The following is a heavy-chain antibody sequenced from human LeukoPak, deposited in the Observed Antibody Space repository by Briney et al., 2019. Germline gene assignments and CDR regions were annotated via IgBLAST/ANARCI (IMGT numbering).Heavy chain of an antibody. J-gene: IGHJ4*02. CDR2: IHPSGGET. V-gene: IGHV1-46*01. CDR1: EYTFTINY. Sequence: GASGSLSYTPAEYTFTINYMHWGRQAPGQGLEGRGVIHPSGGETNYAQKFQGRVAMTRDTSTSTVYMELSSLRSEDTAIYYCARDCSSTRCQGPVFDNWGQGTLVTVSS. CDR3: ARDCSSTRCQGPVFDN. D-gene: IGHD2-2*01.